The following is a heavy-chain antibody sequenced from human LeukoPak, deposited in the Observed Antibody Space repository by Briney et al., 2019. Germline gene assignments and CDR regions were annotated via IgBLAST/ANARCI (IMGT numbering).Heavy chain of an antibody. J-gene: IGHJ5*02. CDR1: GYTLTELS. CDR2: FDPEDGET. Sequence: EASVKVSCKVSGYTLTELSMHWVRQAPGKGLEWMGGFDPEDGETIYAQKFQGRVTMTRDTSTSTVYMELSSLRSEDTAVYYCARGNRVATYWFDPWGQGTLVTVSS. CDR3: ARGNRVATYWFDP. D-gene: IGHD5-12*01. V-gene: IGHV1-24*01.